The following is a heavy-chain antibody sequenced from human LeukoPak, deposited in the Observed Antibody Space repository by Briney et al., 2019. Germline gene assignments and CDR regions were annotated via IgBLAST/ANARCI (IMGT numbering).Heavy chain of an antibody. Sequence: SETLSLTCAVYGGSFSGYYWSWIRQPPGKGLEWIGEINHSGSTNYNPYLKSRLTTSVDTSKNQFSLKLNSVSAADTAVYYCARHDYGGAGDVFDIWGQGTMVTVSS. CDR2: INHSGST. V-gene: IGHV4-34*01. CDR3: ARHDYGGAGDVFDI. J-gene: IGHJ3*02. D-gene: IGHD4-23*01. CDR1: GGSFSGYY.